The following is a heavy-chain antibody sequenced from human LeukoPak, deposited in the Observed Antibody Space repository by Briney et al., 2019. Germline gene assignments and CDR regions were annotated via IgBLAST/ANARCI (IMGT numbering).Heavy chain of an antibody. V-gene: IGHV4-59*01. J-gene: IGHJ6*03. Sequence: SETLSLTCTVSGGSISRYYWSWIRMPPGKGLEWIGYIYYNGSTNYNPSLKSRVTISVDTSKNQFSLKLSSVTAADTAVYYCARGYFGGTYYYYYYMDVWGKGTTVTGSS. CDR3: ARGYFGGTYYYYYYMDV. CDR1: GGSISRYY. D-gene: IGHD3-16*01. CDR2: IYYNGST.